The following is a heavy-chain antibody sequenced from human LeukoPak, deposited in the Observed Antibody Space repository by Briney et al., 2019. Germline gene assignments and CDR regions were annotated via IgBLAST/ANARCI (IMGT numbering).Heavy chain of an antibody. CDR3: AREGYYDTSGYSQIKYYYSAMDV. D-gene: IGHD3-22*01. V-gene: IGHV1-18*01. CDR1: GYTFSNYG. Sequence: ASVKVSCKASGYTFSNYGITWVRQAPGQGLEWIGWIIAYNGNTKYAQKFQGRVTMTTDTSTSTAYMELRKLTSDDTAVYYCAREGYYDTSGYSQIKYYYSAMDVWGQGTTVTVSS. J-gene: IGHJ6*02. CDR2: IIAYNGNT.